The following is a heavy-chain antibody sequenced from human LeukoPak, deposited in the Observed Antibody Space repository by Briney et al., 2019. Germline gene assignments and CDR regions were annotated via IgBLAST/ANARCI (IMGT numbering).Heavy chain of an antibody. D-gene: IGHD3-3*01. V-gene: IGHV3-23*01. CDR3: AKESSGYSTDHFDP. CDR2: IVDSDERT. J-gene: IGHJ5*02. Sequence: QAGGSLRLSCAASGFIFSNYAMSWVRQAPGKGLEWVSGIVDSDERTYYADSVKGRFTISRDNSKNTLYLQMNSLRAEDTAVYYCAKESSGYSTDHFDPWGQGTLVTVSS. CDR1: GFIFSNYA.